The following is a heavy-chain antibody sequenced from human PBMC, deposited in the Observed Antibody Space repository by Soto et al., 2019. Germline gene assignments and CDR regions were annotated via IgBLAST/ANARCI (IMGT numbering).Heavy chain of an antibody. D-gene: IGHD5-12*01. J-gene: IGHJ4*02. V-gene: IGHV5-51*01. CDR2: IYPGDSDT. CDR3: ARLSDGYNSLDY. Sequence: GESLKISCKGSGYRFTTRWIGWVRQMPGKGLEWMGIIYPGDSDTRYSPSFQGQVTISVDKSIRTAYLQWSGLKASDTATYYCARLSDGYNSLDYWGQGTLVTVSS. CDR1: GYRFTTRW.